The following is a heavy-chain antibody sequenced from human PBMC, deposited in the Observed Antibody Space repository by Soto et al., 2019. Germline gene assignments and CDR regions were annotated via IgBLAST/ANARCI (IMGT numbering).Heavy chain of an antibody. CDR1: GYTFTSYG. D-gene: IGHD2-15*01. V-gene: IGHV1-18*04. J-gene: IGHJ5*02. CDR3: ARDSTKRRGYCSGGSCYGSWFDP. CDR2: ISAYNGNT. Sequence: ASVKVSCKASGYTFTSYGISWVRQAPGQGLEWMGWISAYNGNTNYAQKLQGRVTMTTDTSTSTAYMELRSLRSDDTAVYYCARDSTKRRGYCSGGSCYGSWFDPWGQGTLVTVSS.